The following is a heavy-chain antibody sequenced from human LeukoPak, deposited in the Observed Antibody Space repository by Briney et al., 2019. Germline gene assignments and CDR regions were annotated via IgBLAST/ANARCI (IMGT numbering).Heavy chain of an antibody. D-gene: IGHD2-21*02. CDR1: GGSFSSYY. Sequence: SETLSLTCAVYGGSFSSYYWSWIRQPPGRGLEWIGEINHSGSTNYNPSLKSRVTISVDTSKNQFSLKLSSVTAADTAVYYCARGPHIVVVTAVYYFDYWGQGTLVTVSS. V-gene: IGHV4-34*01. J-gene: IGHJ4*02. CDR2: INHSGST. CDR3: ARGPHIVVVTAVYYFDY.